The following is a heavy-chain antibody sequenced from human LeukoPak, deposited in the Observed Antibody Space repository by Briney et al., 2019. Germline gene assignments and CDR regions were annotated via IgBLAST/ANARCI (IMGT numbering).Heavy chain of an antibody. J-gene: IGHJ4*02. Sequence: GGSLRLSCATSGFNFDRYTIHWVSHAPGKGLEWVSLAGWAGGTTFYSDSVRGRFTISRDSGRKSVYLQMNSLTTDDTAFYFCAKELDTMFFDYWGQGALVTVSS. CDR1: GFNFDRYT. CDR2: AGWAGGTT. D-gene: IGHD3-10*02. CDR3: AKELDTMFFDY. V-gene: IGHV3-43*01.